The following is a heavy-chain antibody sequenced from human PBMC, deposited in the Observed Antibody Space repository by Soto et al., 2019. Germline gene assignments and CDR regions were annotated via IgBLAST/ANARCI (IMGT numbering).Heavy chain of an antibody. CDR2: IYYSGST. CDR3: ARFGYYYYYGMDV. V-gene: IGHV4-31*03. Sequence: PSETLSLTCTVSGGSISSGGYYWSWIRQHPGKGLEWIGYIYYSGSTYYNPSLKSRVTISVDTSKNQFSLKLSSVTAADTAVYYCARFGYYYYYGMDVWGQGTTVTVS. CDR1: GGSISSGGYY. D-gene: IGHD3-16*01. J-gene: IGHJ6*02.